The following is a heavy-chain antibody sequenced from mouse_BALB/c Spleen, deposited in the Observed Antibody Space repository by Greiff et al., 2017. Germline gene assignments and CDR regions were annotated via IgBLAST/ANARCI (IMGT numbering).Heavy chain of an antibody. J-gene: IGHJ3*01. CDR2: ISDGGSYT. D-gene: IGHD3-3*01. V-gene: IGHV5-4*02. CDR1: GFTFSDYY. Sequence: EVQVVESGGGLVKPGGSLKLSCAASGFTFSDYYMYWVRQTPEKRLEWVATISDGGSYTYYPDSVKGRFTISRDNAKNNLYLQMSSLKSEDTAMYYCARDEAGTGFAYWGQGTLVTVSA. CDR3: ARDEAGTGFAY.